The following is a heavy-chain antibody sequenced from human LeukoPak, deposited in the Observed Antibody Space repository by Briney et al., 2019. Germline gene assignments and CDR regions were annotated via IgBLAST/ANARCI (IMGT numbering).Heavy chain of an antibody. Sequence: GGSLRLSCAASGFTFSDYSMNWVRQAPGKGLEWLSYISSSSRTIYYADSVGGRFTVSRDNSKNTLSLQLNSLRAEDTAVYYCAKDQGYYGSGSYKEYFQHWGQGTLVTVSS. V-gene: IGHV3-48*01. CDR2: ISSSSRTI. J-gene: IGHJ1*01. CDR3: AKDQGYYGSGSYKEYFQH. CDR1: GFTFSDYS. D-gene: IGHD3-10*01.